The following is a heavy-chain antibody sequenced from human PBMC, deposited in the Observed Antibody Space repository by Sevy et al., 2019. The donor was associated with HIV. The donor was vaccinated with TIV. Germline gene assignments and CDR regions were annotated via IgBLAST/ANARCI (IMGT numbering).Heavy chain of an antibody. CDR2: ISGSGGST. CDR1: GFTFSSYA. Sequence: GGSLRLSCAASGFTFSSYAMSWVRQASGKGLEWVSAISGSGGSTYYADSVKGRFTISRDNSKNTLYLQMNSLRAEDTAVYYCAKRATTKYYYDSSGYYLAHYFDYWGQGTLVTVSS. CDR3: AKRATTKYYYDSSGYYLAHYFDY. V-gene: IGHV3-23*01. D-gene: IGHD3-22*01. J-gene: IGHJ4*02.